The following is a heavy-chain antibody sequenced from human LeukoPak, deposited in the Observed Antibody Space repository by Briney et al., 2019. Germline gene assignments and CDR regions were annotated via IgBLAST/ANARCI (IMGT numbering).Heavy chain of an antibody. CDR1: GFTFDDYG. J-gene: IGHJ4*02. CDR3: ARRRVTVVRGVDITSYYFDY. CDR2: INWNGVST. V-gene: IGHV3-20*04. Sequence: GGSLRLSCAASGFTFDDYGMSWVRQAPGKGLEWVSAINWNGVSTGYADSVKGRFTISRDNAKNSLYLQMNSLRAEDTALYYCARRRVTVVRGVDITSYYFDYWGQGTLVTVSS. D-gene: IGHD3-10*01.